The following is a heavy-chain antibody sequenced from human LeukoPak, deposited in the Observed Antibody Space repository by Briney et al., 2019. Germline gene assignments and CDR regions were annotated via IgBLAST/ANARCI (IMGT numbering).Heavy chain of an antibody. CDR2: IIPIFGTA. J-gene: IGHJ4*02. Sequence: SVKVSCKASGGTFSSYAISWVRQAPGQGLEWMGRIIPIFGTANYARKFQGRVTITTDESTSTAYMELSSLRSEDTAVYYCASEANNYYYDSGGYIFDYWGQGTLVTVSS. CDR1: GGTFSSYA. D-gene: IGHD3-22*01. CDR3: ASEANNYYYDSGGYIFDY. V-gene: IGHV1-69*05.